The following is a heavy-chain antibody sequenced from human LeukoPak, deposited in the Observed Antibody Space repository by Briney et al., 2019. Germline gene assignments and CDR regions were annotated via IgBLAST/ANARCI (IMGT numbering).Heavy chain of an antibody. CDR1: GYTFTGYY. D-gene: IGHD3-16*02. CDR2: INPNSGGT. J-gene: IGHJ4*02. CDR3: ARAPTMITFGGVIVGLDY. Sequence: ASVKVSCKASGYTFTGYYMHWVRQAPGQGLEWMGWINPNSGGTNYAQKFQGRVTMTRDTSISTAYMELSGLRSDDTAVYYCARAPTMITFGGVIVGLDYWGQGTLVTVSS. V-gene: IGHV1-2*02.